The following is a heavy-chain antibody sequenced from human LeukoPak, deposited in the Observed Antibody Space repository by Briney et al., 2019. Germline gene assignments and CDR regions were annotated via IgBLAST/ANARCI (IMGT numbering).Heavy chain of an antibody. CDR3: ARARGSSWSFPPNGDY. CDR1: GFTFSSYS. J-gene: IGHJ4*02. D-gene: IGHD6-13*01. Sequence: GGSLRFSCAASGFTFSSYSMNWVRQAPGKGLEWVSYISSSSSTIYYADSVKGRFTISRDNAKNSLYLQMNSLRAEGTAVYYCARARGSSWSFPPNGDYWGQGTLVTVSS. V-gene: IGHV3-48*01. CDR2: ISSSSSTI.